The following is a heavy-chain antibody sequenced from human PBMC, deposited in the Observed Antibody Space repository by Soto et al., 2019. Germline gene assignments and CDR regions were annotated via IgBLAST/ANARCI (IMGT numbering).Heavy chain of an antibody. Sequence: PGGSLRLSCAASGFTFSSYWMHWVRQAPGKGLVWVSRINSDGSSTSYADSVKGRFTISRDNAKNTLYLQMNSLRAEDTAVYYCAIPQAFWSSYAFDIWGQGTMVTVPS. D-gene: IGHD3-3*01. J-gene: IGHJ3*02. CDR1: GFTFSSYW. CDR3: AIPQAFWSSYAFDI. CDR2: INSDGSST. V-gene: IGHV3-74*01.